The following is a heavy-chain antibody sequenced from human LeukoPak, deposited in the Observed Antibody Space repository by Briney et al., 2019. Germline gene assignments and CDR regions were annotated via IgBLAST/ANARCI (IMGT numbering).Heavy chain of an antibody. CDR1: GASVSSDGYY. CDR3: ASAGHCANGVCRNWFGP. D-gene: IGHD2-8*01. V-gene: IGHV4-61*02. J-gene: IGHJ5*02. Sequence: SETLSLTCNVSGASVSSDGYYWNWIRQPAGKGLEWIGRIYSGGSTNYNPSLKSRVTLSVDTSKNRLSLKLSYVTAADTAVYYCASAGHCANGVCRNWFGPWGQGILVTVSS. CDR2: IYSGGST.